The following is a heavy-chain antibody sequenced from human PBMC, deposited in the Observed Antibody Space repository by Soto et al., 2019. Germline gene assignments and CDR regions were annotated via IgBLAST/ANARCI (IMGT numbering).Heavy chain of an antibody. J-gene: IGHJ4*02. Sequence: QVQLKESGPGLVKPSQTLSLTCTVSGGSISSGGQYWSWIRQHPGKGLEWIGYIYDSGSTYYNPSLRSRVTISVDTSKRQFSLKLRSVTAADTAVYSCARDAAEYYFDYWGQGTLVTVSS. CDR2: IYDSGST. CDR1: GGSISSGGQY. CDR3: ARDAAEYYFDY. V-gene: IGHV4-31*03. D-gene: IGHD6-25*01.